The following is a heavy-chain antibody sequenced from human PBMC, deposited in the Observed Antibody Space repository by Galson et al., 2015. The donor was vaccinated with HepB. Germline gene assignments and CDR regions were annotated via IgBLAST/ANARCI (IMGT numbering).Heavy chain of an antibody. CDR2: ISGSGEST. V-gene: IGHV3-23*01. Sequence: SLRLSCAGSGFTFNSIYWVRQAPGKGLEWVSSISGSGESTYYADSVKGRFTISRDNSKNTLYLQMNSLRAEDTAVYYCAKDRGNYFVGWFDPWGQGTLVTVSS. J-gene: IGHJ5*02. D-gene: IGHD1-26*01. CDR1: GFTFNS. CDR3: AKDRGNYFVGWFDP.